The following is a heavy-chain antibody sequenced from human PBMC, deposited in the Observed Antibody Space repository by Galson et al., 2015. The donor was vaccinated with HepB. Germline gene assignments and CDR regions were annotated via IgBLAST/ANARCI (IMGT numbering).Heavy chain of an antibody. CDR3: ARVDPGGRCGFYYSGMDV. D-gene: IGHD2-21*01. Sequence: SLRLSCTASGFTFSSYAMRWVRQAPGKGLEWMGVMSYVGSNTYYADSLKGRFTISRDNSKNTLYLQMSSLRAEDTAVYYCARVDPGGRCGFYYSGMDVWGQGTTVTVSS. V-gene: IGHV3-30-3*01. J-gene: IGHJ6*02. CDR1: GFTFSSYA. CDR2: MSYVGSNT.